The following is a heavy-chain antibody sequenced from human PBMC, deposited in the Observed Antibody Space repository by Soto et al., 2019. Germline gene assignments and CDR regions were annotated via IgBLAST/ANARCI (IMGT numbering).Heavy chain of an antibody. CDR1: GYTFTGYY. CDR3: ARGGHVEYYDEDNDFDI. Sequence: ASVKVSCKASGYTFTGYYMHWVRQAPGQGLEWMGWINPNSGGTNYAQKFQGWVTMTRDTSISTAYMELSRLRSDDTAVYYCARGGHVEYYDEDNDFDIWGQGTMVTVAS. J-gene: IGHJ3*02. CDR2: INPNSGGT. D-gene: IGHD3-22*01. V-gene: IGHV1-2*04.